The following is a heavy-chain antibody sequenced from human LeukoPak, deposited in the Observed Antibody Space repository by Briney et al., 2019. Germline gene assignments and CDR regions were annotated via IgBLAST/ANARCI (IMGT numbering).Heavy chain of an antibody. CDR1: GFTVSSNC. D-gene: IGHD5/OR15-5a*01. Sequence: PGGSLRLSCAVFGFTVSSNCMTWVRQAPGQGLEWVSVIYFGGTTYYADSVKGRFTISRDNSKNTVYLQMNSLRVEDTAVYNCARGDGVYVYWGQGTLVTVSS. J-gene: IGHJ4*02. CDR3: ARGDGVYVY. V-gene: IGHV3-53*01. CDR2: IYFGGTT.